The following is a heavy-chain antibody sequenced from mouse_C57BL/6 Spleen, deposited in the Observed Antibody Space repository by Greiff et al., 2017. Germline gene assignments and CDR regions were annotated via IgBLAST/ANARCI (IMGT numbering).Heavy chain of an antibody. CDR1: GYAFSSYW. Sequence: VQRVESGAELVKPGASVKISCKASGYAFSSYWMNWVKQRPGKGLEWIGQIYPGDGDTNYNGKFKGKATLTADKSSSTAYMQLSSLTSEDSAVYFCASEVTGPYAMDYWGQGTSVTVSS. CDR2: IYPGDGDT. V-gene: IGHV1-80*01. CDR3: ASEVTGPYAMDY. J-gene: IGHJ4*01. D-gene: IGHD2-1*01.